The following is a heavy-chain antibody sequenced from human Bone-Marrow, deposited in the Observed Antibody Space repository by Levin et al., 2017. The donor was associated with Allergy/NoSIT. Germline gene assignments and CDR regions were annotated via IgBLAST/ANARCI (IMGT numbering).Heavy chain of an antibody. CDR2: TRNKANSYTT. CDR3: ARRMCYYNPSGYYDYYMDV. CDR1: GFTFSDHY. V-gene: IGHV3-72*01. Sequence: PGGSLRLSCAASGFTFSDHYMDWVRQAPGKGLEWVGRTRNKANSYTTEYAASVKGRFTISRDDSKNSLYLQMNSLKTEDTAVYYCARRMCYYNPSGYYDYYMDVWGKGTTVTVSS. D-gene: IGHD3-10*01. J-gene: IGHJ6*03.